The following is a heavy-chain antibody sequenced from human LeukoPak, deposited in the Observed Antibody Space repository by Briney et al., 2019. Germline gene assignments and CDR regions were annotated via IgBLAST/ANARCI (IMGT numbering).Heavy chain of an antibody. CDR2: ISGSGGST. Sequence: GGSLRLSCAASGFTYSSYAMSWVRQAPGKGLEWVSAISGSGGSTYYADSVKGRFTISRDNSKNTLYLQMNSLRAEDTAVYYCAKDRLAMIVVDPPGYWGQGTLVTVSS. CDR3: AKDRLAMIVVDPPGY. D-gene: IGHD3-22*01. J-gene: IGHJ4*02. V-gene: IGHV3-23*01. CDR1: GFTYSSYA.